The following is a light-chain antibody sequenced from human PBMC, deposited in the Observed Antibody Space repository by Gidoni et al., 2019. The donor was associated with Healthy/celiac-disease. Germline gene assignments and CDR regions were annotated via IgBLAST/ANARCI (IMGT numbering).Light chain of an antibody. V-gene: IGKV1-9*01. CDR2: AAS. J-gene: IGKJ5*01. CDR3: QQLNSYP. CDR1: QGISSY. Sequence: DIQLTQSPSFLSASVGDRFTITCRASQGISSYLAWYQQQPGKAPKLLIYAASTLQSGVPSRFSGRGSGTEFTLTSSSLQPEDFATYYCQQLNSYPFGQGTRLEIK.